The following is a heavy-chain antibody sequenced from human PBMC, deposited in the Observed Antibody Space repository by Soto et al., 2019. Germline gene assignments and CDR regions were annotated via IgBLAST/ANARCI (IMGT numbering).Heavy chain of an antibody. V-gene: IGHV4-34*01. CDR3: ARGRGEFDA. CDR2: INHSGNT. J-gene: IGHJ5*02. CDR1: GASLSDNY. Sequence: SETLSLTCAVYGASLSDNYCNWLRQPPGKGLEWIGEINHSGNTNYNPSLRSRVTISIDTSKNQLSLNLRSVSAADTAVYYCARGRGEFDAWGPGTPVTVSS. D-gene: IGHD2-21*01.